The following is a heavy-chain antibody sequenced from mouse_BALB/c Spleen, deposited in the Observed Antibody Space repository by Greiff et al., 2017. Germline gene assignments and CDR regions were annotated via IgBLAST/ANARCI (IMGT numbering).Heavy chain of an antibody. V-gene: IGHV1-80*01. CDR2: IYPGDGDT. CDR3: ARWGYYEMDY. CDR1: GYAFSSYW. J-gene: IGHJ4*01. Sequence: QVQLQQSGAELVRPGSSVKISCKASGYAFSSYWMNWVKQRPGQGLEWIGQIYPGDGDTNYNGKFKGKATLTADKSSSTAYMQLSSLTSEDSAVYFCARWGYYEMDYWGQGTSVTVSS.